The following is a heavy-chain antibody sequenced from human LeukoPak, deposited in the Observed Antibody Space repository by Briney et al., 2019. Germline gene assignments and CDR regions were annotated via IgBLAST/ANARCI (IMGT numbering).Heavy chain of an antibody. CDR3: ASLLNYSSGWYDPSGMDV. CDR1: GYTFTSYY. CDR2: INPSGGST. J-gene: IGHJ6*02. Sequence: ASVKVSCKAPGYTFTSYYMHWVRQAPGQGLEWMGIINPSGGSTSYAQKFQGRVTMTRDTSTSTVYMELSSLRSEDTAVYYCASLLNYSSGWYDPSGMDVWGQGTTVTVSS. V-gene: IGHV1-46*01. D-gene: IGHD6-19*01.